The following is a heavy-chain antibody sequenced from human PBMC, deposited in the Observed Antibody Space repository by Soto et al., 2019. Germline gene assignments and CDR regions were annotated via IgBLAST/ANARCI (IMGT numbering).Heavy chain of an antibody. D-gene: IGHD2-2*01. CDR2: ISLYSDGT. CDR3: ARVVPGAEAWFGP. V-gene: IGHV1-18*01. J-gene: IGHJ5*02. CDR1: GYTFSNYG. Sequence: GSSVKVSCKTSGYTFSNYGITWVRQAPGQPLEWLGWISLYSDGTNYAQKFQGRVSMTTDTSTTTAYMELRSLRSDDTAVYYCARVVPGAEAWFGPWGQGTLVTVTS.